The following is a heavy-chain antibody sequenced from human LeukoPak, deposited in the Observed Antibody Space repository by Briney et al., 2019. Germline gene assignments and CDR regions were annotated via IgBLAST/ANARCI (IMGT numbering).Heavy chain of an antibody. CDR1: GFTFSGSA. CDR2: IRSKANSYAT. CDR3: TQGEYQLPERY. J-gene: IGHJ4*02. D-gene: IGHD2-2*01. Sequence: GGSLTLSCAASGFTFSGSAMHWVRQASGKGLEWVGRIRSKANSYATAYAASVKGRFTISRDDSKNTAYLQMNSLKTEDTAVYYCTQGEYQLPERYWGQGTLVTVSS. V-gene: IGHV3-73*01.